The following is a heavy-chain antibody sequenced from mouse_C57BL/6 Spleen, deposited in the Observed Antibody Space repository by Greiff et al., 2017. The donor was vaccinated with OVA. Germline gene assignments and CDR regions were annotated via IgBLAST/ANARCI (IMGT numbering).Heavy chain of an antibody. CDR2: IDPSDSET. D-gene: IGHD2-5*01. CDR3: ARRSNSHYYAMDY. V-gene: IGHV1-52*01. CDR1: GYTFTSYW. J-gene: IGHJ4*01. Sequence: VQLQQPGAELVRPGSSVKLSCKASGYTFTSYWMHWVKQRPIQGLEWIGNIDPSDSETHYNQKFKDKATLTVDKSSSTAYMQLSSLTSEDSAVYYCARRSNSHYYAMDYWGQGTSVTVSS.